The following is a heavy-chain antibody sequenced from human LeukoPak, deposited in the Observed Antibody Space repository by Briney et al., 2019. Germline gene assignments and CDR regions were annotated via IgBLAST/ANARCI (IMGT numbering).Heavy chain of an antibody. Sequence: PSETLSLTCTVSGDSISNMDSSYWWTWVRQSPEKGLEWIWEVHHNGSTNYNRSLKSRVNMPVDKSSNQFSLKLTSVTAADTAVYYCARSTSVWYGFDLWGQGTLVTVSS. V-gene: IGHV4-4*02. CDR3: ARSTSVWYGFDL. D-gene: IGHD6-19*01. CDR2: VHHNGST. J-gene: IGHJ4*02. CDR1: GDSISNMDSSYW.